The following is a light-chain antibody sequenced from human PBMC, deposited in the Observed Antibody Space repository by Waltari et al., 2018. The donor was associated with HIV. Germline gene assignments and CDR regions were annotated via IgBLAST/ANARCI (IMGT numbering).Light chain of an antibody. CDR1: NIGGKL. Sequence: TQPPSVSVAPGQTARITCGGDNIGGKLVHWYQQKSGQAPVLVICDDNDRPSGIPERFSGSNSGNTATLTISRVEGGDEADYYCQVWVDSRDVAVIFGGGTKLTVL. CDR3: QVWVDSRDVAVI. CDR2: DDN. V-gene: IGLV3-21*02. J-gene: IGLJ2*01.